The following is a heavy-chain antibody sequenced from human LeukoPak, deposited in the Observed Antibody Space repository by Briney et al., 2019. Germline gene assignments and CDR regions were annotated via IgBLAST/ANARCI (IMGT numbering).Heavy chain of an antibody. CDR3: AKAVGSTLFDY. CDR1: GFTFSSYT. D-gene: IGHD1-26*01. Sequence: GGSLRLSCAASGFTFSSYTMSWVRQAPGKGLEWVSGISGSGGSAYYADSVKGRFTISRDNSKNTLYLQVNSLRAEDTAVYYCAKAVGSTLFDYWGQGTLVTVSS. J-gene: IGHJ4*02. V-gene: IGHV3-23*01. CDR2: ISGSGGSA.